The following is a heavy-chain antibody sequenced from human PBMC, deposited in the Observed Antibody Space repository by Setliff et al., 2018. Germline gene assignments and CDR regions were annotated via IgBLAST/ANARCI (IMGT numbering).Heavy chain of an antibody. D-gene: IGHD6-19*01. J-gene: IGHJ6*03. CDR1: GGSFSGYY. CDR2: INHSGST. Sequence: LSLTCAVYGGSFSGYYWSWIRQPPGKGLEWIGEINHSGSTNYNPSLKSRVTISVDTSKNQFSLKLSSVTAADTAVYYYARAVAGYYYYYYMDVWGKGTTVTVSS. V-gene: IGHV4-34*01. CDR3: ARAVAGYYYYYYMDV.